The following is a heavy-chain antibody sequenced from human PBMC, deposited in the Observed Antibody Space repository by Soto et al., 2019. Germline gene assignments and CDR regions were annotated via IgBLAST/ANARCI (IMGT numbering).Heavy chain of an antibody. Sequence: GGSLRLSCAASGFTFSSYAMSWVRQAPGKGLEWVSAISGSGGSTHYADSVKGRFTISRDNSKNTLYLQMNSLRAEDTAVYYCAKYFTHYDFWSGQNWFDPWGQGTLVTVSS. CDR3: AKYFTHYDFWSGQNWFDP. CDR1: GFTFSSYA. CDR2: ISGSGGST. V-gene: IGHV3-23*01. J-gene: IGHJ5*02. D-gene: IGHD3-3*01.